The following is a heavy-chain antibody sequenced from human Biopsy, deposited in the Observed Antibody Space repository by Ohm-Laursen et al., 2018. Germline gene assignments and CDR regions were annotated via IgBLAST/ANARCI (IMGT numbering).Heavy chain of an antibody. V-gene: IGHV1-2*05. J-gene: IGHJ5*02. CDR2: INPHTGVT. Sequence: ASVKVSCKASGYDFLDFHIHWVRQVPGQGPEWIGHINPHTGVTKYAQKFLDRITMTGDTSISTAYMDLSRLTSADTGIYYCARPPGGVSTIGFDPWGQGTLVIVSS. D-gene: IGHD5/OR15-5a*01. CDR1: GYDFLDFH. CDR3: ARPPGGVSTIGFDP.